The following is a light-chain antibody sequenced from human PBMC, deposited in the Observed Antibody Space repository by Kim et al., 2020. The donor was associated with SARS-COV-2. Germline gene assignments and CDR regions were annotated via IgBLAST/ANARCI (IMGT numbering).Light chain of an antibody. CDR2: AAS. V-gene: IGKV1-16*02. CDR3: QQYYSFPLT. Sequence: DIQMTQSPSSLSASVGDTVTLTCRASHGVDNYLSWFQQKPVKAPKSLIYAASSLHAGVPSEFSGSGSGTDFNLTISRLQPEDFATYYCQQYYSFPLTFGGGTKVDIK. CDR1: HGVDNY. J-gene: IGKJ4*01.